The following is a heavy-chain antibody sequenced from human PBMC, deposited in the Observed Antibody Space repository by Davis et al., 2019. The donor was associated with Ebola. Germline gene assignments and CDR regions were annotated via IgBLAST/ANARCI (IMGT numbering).Heavy chain of an antibody. CDR2: ISTNGRTT. D-gene: IGHD4-17*01. V-gene: IGHV3-64*02. Sequence: PGGSLRLSCAASGFTFSSYVMHWVRQSPGKGLESVSAISTNGRTTYYADSVKGRFTISRDNSKNTLYLEMGSLRAEDMAVYYCARAATVSLVYYFDYWGQGTLVTVSS. J-gene: IGHJ4*02. CDR1: GFTFSSYV. CDR3: ARAATVSLVYYFDY.